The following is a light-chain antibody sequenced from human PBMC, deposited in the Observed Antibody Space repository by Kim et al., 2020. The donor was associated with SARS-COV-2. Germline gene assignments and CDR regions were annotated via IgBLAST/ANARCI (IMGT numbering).Light chain of an antibody. CDR3: QTWGTGIQV. V-gene: IGLV4-69*01. CDR2: LNSDGSH. CDR1: SGHSSYA. J-gene: IGLJ3*02. Sequence: PVLTQSPSASASLGASVKLTCTLSSGHSSYAIAWHQQQPEKGPRYLMKLNSDGSHSKGDGIPDRFSGSSSGAERYLTISSLQSEDEADYYCQTWGTGIQVFGGGTQRNVL.